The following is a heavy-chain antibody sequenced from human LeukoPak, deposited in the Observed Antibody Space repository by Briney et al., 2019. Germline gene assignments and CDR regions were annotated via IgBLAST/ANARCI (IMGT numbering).Heavy chain of an antibody. CDR3: ASETSGYYHDY. CDR2: IIPIFGTA. CDR1: GYTFTNYG. V-gene: IGHV1-69*06. J-gene: IGHJ4*02. Sequence: GASVKVSCKASGYTFTNYGISWVRQAPGQGLEWMGGIIPIFGTANYAQKFQGRVTITADKSTSTAYMELSSLRSEDTAVYYCASETSGYYHDYWGQGTLVTVSS. D-gene: IGHD3-22*01.